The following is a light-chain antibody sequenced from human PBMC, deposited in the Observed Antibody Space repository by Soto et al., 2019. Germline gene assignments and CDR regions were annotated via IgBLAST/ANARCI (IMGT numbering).Light chain of an antibody. CDR2: DAS. J-gene: IGKJ4*01. V-gene: IGKV3-15*01. CDR1: QSIRTN. Sequence: EIMMTQSPATVSVSPGERATLSCRASQSIRTNVAWYQQKPGQALRLLIYDASTRDTGLSSRFSGSGSGTEFTLTISSLQSEDVAIYYCHQYNDWPPLTFGGGTRLEI. CDR3: HQYNDWPPLT.